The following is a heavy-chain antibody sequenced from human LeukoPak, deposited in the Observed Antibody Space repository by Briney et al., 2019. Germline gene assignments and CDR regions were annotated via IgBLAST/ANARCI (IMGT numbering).Heavy chain of an antibody. CDR3: ARDSSSYYFDY. D-gene: IGHD6-6*01. CDR1: GFSVTSNH. J-gene: IGHJ4*02. CDR2: IYTGGTT. V-gene: IGHV3-66*01. Sequence: GGSLRLSCAASGFSVTSNHMNWVRQAPGKGLEWGSIIYTGGTTHYADSLKDRFTISRDDSINTLYLQMNSLRAEDTAVYYCARDSSSYYFDYWGQGTLVTVSS.